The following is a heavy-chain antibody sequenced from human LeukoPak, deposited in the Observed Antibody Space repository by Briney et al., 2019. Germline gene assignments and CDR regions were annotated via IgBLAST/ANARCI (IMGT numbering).Heavy chain of an antibody. J-gene: IGHJ6*02. CDR1: GGSISSYY. CDR3: ARELSIAAAGTPAFYYGMDV. V-gene: IGHV4-59*01. CDR2: IYYSGST. D-gene: IGHD6-13*01. Sequence: PSETLSLSCTVSGGSISSYYWSWIRQPPGKGLEWIGYIYYSGSTNYNPSLKSRVTISVDTSKNQFSLKLSSVTAADTAVYYCARELSIAAAGTPAFYYGMDVWGQGTTVTVSS.